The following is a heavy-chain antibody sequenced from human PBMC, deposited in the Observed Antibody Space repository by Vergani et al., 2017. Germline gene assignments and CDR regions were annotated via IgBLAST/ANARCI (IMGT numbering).Heavy chain of an antibody. CDR3: TKAGQYDSDNFHDS. CDR2: IRYDGTKR. V-gene: IGHV3-30*02. J-gene: IGHJ5*02. Sequence: QVQLVESGGGVVQPGGSLRLACIACGFTFRIYGMHWVRQAPGKGLEWVAFIRYDGTKRFYGDSVKGRFTISRDNSQTTVFLQMNSLRADDSAVYYCTKAGQYDSDNFHDSWGQGALVTVAS. CDR1: GFTFRIYG. D-gene: IGHD3-22*01.